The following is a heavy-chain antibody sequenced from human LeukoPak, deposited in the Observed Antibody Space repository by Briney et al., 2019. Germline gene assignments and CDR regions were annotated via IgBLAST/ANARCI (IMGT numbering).Heavy chain of an antibody. D-gene: IGHD3-3*01. J-gene: IGHJ4*02. CDR3: ARAPNTIFGVVIHDY. CDR2: ISAYNGNT. CDR1: GYTFTSYG. V-gene: IGHV1-18*01. Sequence: ASVNVSCKASGYTFTSYGISWVRQATGQGLEWMGWISAYNGNTNYAQKLQGRVTMTTDTSTSTAYMELRSLRSDDTAVYYCARAPNTIFGVVIHDYWGQGTLVTVSS.